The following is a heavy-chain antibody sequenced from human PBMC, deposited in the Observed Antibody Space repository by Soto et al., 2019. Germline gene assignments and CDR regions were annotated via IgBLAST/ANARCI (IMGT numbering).Heavy chain of an antibody. CDR2: IIPIFGTA. CDR3: ARVRGYSGYDYYYYGMDV. CDR1: GGTFSSYA. Sequence: WASVKVSCKASGGTFSSYAISWVRQAPGQGLEWMGGIIPIFGTANYAQKFQGRVTITADESTSTAYMELSSLRSEDTAVYYCARVRGYSGYDYYYYGMDVWGKGTTVTVSS. D-gene: IGHD5-12*01. V-gene: IGHV1-69*13. J-gene: IGHJ6*04.